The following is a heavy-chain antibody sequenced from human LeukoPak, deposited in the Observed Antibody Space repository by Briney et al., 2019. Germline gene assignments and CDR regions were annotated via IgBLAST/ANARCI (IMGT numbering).Heavy chain of an antibody. CDR3: ARGADQEFDF. V-gene: IGHV1-46*01. CDR1: GYTFTIYY. Sequence: ASVKVSCKASGYTFTIYYMHWVRQAPGQGLEWMGIINPSGGSTSYAQKFQGRVTMTRDTSTSTLYMGLSSLRSEDTATYFCARGADQEFDFWGQGTLVTVSS. CDR2: INPSGGST. J-gene: IGHJ4*02.